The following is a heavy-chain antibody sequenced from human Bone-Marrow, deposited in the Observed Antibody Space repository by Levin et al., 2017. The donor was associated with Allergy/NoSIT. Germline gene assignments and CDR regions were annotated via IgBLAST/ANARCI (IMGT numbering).Heavy chain of an antibody. CDR2: MSGSGGRT. Sequence: GSLRLSCAASGFTFSRYAMAWVRQAPGQGLAWVSGMSGSGGRTVYADSVKGRFTISRDNSKNIMYLQMNSLRVEDTALYYCAREDNWNYDYWGQGTLVTVSS. V-gene: IGHV3-23*01. CDR1: GFTFSRYA. D-gene: IGHD1-7*01. J-gene: IGHJ4*02. CDR3: AREDNWNYDY.